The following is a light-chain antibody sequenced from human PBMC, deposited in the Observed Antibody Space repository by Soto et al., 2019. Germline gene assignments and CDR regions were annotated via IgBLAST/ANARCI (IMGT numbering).Light chain of an antibody. V-gene: IGKV3-20*01. Sequence: EIVLTQSPGTLSLSAGERATLSCRASQSFSSNYLAWYQQKPGQAPKLLIFGVSNRATAIPDRFSGSGSGTDFTLTISRLEPEDFAVYYCQHYGSSPLTFGGGTKLEIK. CDR3: QHYGSSPLT. CDR1: QSFSSNY. J-gene: IGKJ4*01. CDR2: GVS.